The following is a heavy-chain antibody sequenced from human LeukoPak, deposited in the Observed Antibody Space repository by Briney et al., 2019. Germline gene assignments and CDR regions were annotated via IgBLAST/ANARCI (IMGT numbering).Heavy chain of an antibody. CDR2: IYLSGST. V-gene: IGHV4-59*08. CDR1: GVSINNYY. J-gene: IGHJ4*02. CDR3: ARHIHYYDY. Sequence: SGTLSLTCSVSGVSINNYYWSWIRQPPGKGLEWIGYIYLSGSTNYNPSLKSRVTISVDTSKNQFSLKLKSMTAADTAVYYCARHIHYYDYWGQGTLVTVSS.